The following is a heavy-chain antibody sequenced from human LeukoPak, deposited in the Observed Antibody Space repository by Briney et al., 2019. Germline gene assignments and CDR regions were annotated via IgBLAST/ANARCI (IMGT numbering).Heavy chain of an antibody. J-gene: IGHJ3*02. CDR1: GYTFTDYY. Sequence: GASVKASCKASGYTFTDYYMHWVRQAPGQGLEWMGWINPNSGGTNYAQKFQGRVTMTRDTSISTVYMELSRLRSDDTAVYYRARDGAFDIWGQGTMVTVSS. CDR2: INPNSGGT. CDR3: ARDGAFDI. V-gene: IGHV1-2*02.